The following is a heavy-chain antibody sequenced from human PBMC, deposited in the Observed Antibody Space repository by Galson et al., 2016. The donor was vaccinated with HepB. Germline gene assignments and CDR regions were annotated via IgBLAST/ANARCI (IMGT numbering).Heavy chain of an antibody. CDR3: AKIAGTGTWYFVL. D-gene: IGHD6-19*01. CDR1: GFTFSSNG. Sequence: SLRLSCAASGFTFSSNGMSWVRQAPGKGLEWVSCISGSGTLTYYADSVKGRFTISRDNSKNTLNLQMNSLRAVDTAVYYCAKIAGTGTWYFVLWGRGALVSVSS. V-gene: IGHV3-23*01. J-gene: IGHJ2*01. CDR2: ISGSGTLT.